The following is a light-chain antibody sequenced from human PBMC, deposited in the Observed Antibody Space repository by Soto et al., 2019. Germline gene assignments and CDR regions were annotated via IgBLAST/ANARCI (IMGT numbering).Light chain of an antibody. V-gene: IGLV2-14*01. J-gene: IGLJ2*01. CDR1: SSDVGGYNY. CDR2: EVD. Sequence: QSALTQPASVSGSPGQSITISCTGSSSDVGGYNYVLWYQHHPGKAPKLLIYEVDIRPSGVSNRFSGSKSGNTASLTISGLHAEDEGDYYCGSYTSSSTLVFGGGTKVTVL. CDR3: GSYTSSSTLV.